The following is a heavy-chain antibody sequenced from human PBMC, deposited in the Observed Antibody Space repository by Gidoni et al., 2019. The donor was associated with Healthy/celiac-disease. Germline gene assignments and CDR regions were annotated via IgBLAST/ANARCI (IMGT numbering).Heavy chain of an antibody. D-gene: IGHD6-19*01. CDR3: ARHEVGMIAVAGTFDY. V-gene: IGHV4-39*01. CDR2: IYYSGST. Sequence: QLQLQESGPGLVTPSETLSLTCTVSGGSISSSSYYWGWIRQPPGKGLEWIGSIYYSGSTYYNPSLKSRVTISVDTSKNQFSLKLSSVTAADTAVYYCARHEVGMIAVAGTFDYWGQGTLVTVSS. CDR1: GGSISSSSYY. J-gene: IGHJ4*02.